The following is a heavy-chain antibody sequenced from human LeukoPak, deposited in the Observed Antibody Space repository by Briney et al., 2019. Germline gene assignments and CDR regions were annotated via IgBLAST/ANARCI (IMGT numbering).Heavy chain of an antibody. CDR3: AGGHYPLGY. D-gene: IGHD6-13*01. V-gene: IGHV4-59*01. CDR1: GGSINSGY. Sequence: PSQTLSLTCSVSGGSINSGYWSWIRQPPGKGLEWIGLLYPSGSTNYNPSLKSRVTISVDTSRTQFSLKLSSMTAADTAVYYCAGGHYPLGYWGQGTLVTVSS. CDR2: LYPSGST. J-gene: IGHJ4*02.